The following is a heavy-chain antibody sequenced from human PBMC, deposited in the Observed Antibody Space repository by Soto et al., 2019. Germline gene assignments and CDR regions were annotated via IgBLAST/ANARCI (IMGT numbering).Heavy chain of an antibody. CDR2: IYHSGST. Sequence: SETLSLTCAVSGGSISSGGYSWSWIRQPPGKGLEWIGYIYHSGSTDYNPSLKSRVTISVDRSKNQFSLKLSSVTAADTAVYYCARVPDRWGQGTLVTVSS. CDR1: GGSISSGGYS. J-gene: IGHJ5*02. CDR3: ARVPDR. D-gene: IGHD2-2*01. V-gene: IGHV4-30-2*01.